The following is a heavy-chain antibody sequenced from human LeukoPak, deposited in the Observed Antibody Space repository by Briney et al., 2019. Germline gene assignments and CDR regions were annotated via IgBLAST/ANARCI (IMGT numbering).Heavy chain of an antibody. CDR3: ARDGVAGTYYFGY. Sequence: GGSVKVSCKASGYTFTTYYMHWVRQAPGQGLEWMGMVSPSGGSTSYPQKFQGRVTMTRDTSTSTVYMELSSLISEDTAVYFCARDGVAGTYYFGYWGQGTLVTVSS. D-gene: IGHD6-19*01. V-gene: IGHV1-46*01. CDR1: GYTFTTYY. CDR2: VSPSGGST. J-gene: IGHJ4*02.